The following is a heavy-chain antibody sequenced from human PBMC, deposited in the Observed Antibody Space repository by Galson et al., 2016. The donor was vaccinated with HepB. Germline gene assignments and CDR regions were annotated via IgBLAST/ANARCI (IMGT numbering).Heavy chain of an antibody. D-gene: IGHD2-21*02. CDR2: IFMNGRT. V-gene: IGHV4-61*02. CDR3: ARGLCGPDWPKHNWFDP. Sequence: TLSLTCTVSGDSISSDDYFWTWVRQPAGKELEWIGRIFMNGRTSQNPSLSSRITMSLDMSKNQFSLHLTSVTAADTAVYYCARGLCGPDWPKHNWFDPWGQGILVTVSS. J-gene: IGHJ5*02. CDR1: GDSISSDDYF.